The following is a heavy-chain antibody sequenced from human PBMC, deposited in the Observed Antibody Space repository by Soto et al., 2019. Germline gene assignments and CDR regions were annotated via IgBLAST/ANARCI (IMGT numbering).Heavy chain of an antibody. CDR2: IWYDGSNK. J-gene: IGHJ5*02. CDR1: XFXFSSYG. Sequence: QVQLVESGGGVVQPGRSLRLSCAASXFXFSSYGMHWVRQAPGKGLEWVAVIWYDGSNKYYADSVKGRFTISRDNSKNTLYLQMNSLRAEDTAVYYCARGRTITMVRGVMGNWFDPWGQGTLVTVSS. V-gene: IGHV3-33*01. CDR3: ARGRTITMVRGVMGNWFDP. D-gene: IGHD3-10*01.